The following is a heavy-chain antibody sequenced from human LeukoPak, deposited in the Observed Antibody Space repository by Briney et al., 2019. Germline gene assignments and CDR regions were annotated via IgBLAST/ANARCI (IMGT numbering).Heavy chain of an antibody. D-gene: IGHD6-13*01. V-gene: IGHV3-7*01. J-gene: IGHJ1*01. CDR1: GFTFSDHW. CDR3: ARDSNWGIAAAGTGYFQH. Sequence: QPGGSLRLSCAASGFTFSDHWMSWVRQAPGKGLEWVANIKADGSEKLYVDSVKGRFTISRDNAKKSVYLQMNSLRAEDTAVYYCARDSNWGIAAAGTGYFQHWGQGTLVTVSS. CDR2: IKADGSEK.